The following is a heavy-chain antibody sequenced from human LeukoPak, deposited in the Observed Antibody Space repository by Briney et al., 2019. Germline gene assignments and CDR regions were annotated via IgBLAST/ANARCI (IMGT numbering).Heavy chain of an antibody. J-gene: IGHJ3*02. CDR1: GGTFSNYG. D-gene: IGHD6-13*01. Sequence: GSSVKVSCKAAGGTFSNYGHAISWVRQAPGQGLEWMGWISAYNGNTNYAQKLQGRVTMTTDTSTSTAYMELRSLRSDDTAVYYCARGIAAAGPPVPAFDIWGQGTMVTVSS. V-gene: IGHV1-18*01. CDR3: ARGIAAAGPPVPAFDI. CDR2: ISAYNGNT.